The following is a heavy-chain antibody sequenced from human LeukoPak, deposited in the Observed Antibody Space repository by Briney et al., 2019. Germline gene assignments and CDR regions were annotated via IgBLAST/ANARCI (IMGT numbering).Heavy chain of an antibody. Sequence: SETLSLTCTVSGASISSTTYYWGWIRQPPRKGLEWIASIYYSGSTYYNPSLKSRVTISVDTSKNQFSLKLSSVTAADTAIYYCATFDYGGNPIFNYWGQGTLVTVSS. V-gene: IGHV4-39*07. D-gene: IGHD4-23*01. CDR3: ATFDYGGNPIFNY. CDR1: GASISSTTYY. CDR2: IYYSGST. J-gene: IGHJ4*02.